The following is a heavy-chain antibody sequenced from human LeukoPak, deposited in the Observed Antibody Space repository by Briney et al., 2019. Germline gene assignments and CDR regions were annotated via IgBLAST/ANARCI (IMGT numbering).Heavy chain of an antibody. Sequence: GESLRLSCAASGFTFTTYWMSWVRQAPGKGLEWVAFIRYDGSNKYYADSAKGRFTISRDNSKNTLNLQMNSLRAEDTAVYYCAKDPTHYRVWDYYETIGLSYWGQGTLVTVSS. CDR3: AKDPTHYRVWDYYETIGLSY. V-gene: IGHV3-30*02. J-gene: IGHJ4*02. D-gene: IGHD3-22*01. CDR1: GFTFTTYW. CDR2: IRYDGSNK.